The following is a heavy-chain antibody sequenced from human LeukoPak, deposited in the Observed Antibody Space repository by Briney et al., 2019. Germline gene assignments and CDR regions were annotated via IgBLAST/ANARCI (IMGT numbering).Heavy chain of an antibody. V-gene: IGHV4-61*01. J-gene: IGHJ4*02. CDR3: ARSPRFGSGSYSIDY. Sequence: SETLSLTCTVSGXSVSSGSYYWSWIRQPPGKGLEWIGYIYNSGSSGSTNYNPSLKSQVTISIDTSKNQFSLRLSSVTAADTAVYYCARSPRFGSGSYSIDYWGQGSLVTVSS. CDR2: IYNSGSSGST. CDR1: GXSVSSGSYY. D-gene: IGHD3-10*01.